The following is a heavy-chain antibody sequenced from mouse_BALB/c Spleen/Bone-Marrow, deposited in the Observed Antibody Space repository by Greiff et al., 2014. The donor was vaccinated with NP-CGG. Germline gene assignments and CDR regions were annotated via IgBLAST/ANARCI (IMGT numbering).Heavy chain of an antibody. CDR3: AGHGSSGFDY. V-gene: IGHV1-9*01. Sequence: VQLVESGAELMKPGASVKISCKATGYTFSTYWIEWVKQRPGHGLEWIGEILPGNGNTDYNEKFKGKATFTADTSSNTAYMQLSSLTSEDSAVFYCAGHGSSGFDYWGQGTALTVSS. CDR2: ILPGNGNT. CDR1: GYTFSTYW. J-gene: IGHJ2*01. D-gene: IGHD1-1*01.